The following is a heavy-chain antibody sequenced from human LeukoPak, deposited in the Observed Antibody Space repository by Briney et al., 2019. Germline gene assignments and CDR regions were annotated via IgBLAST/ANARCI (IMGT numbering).Heavy chain of an antibody. CDR2: IYHSGTT. V-gene: IGHV4-39*07. Sequence: SETLSLTCTVSSGSISTSNYYWGWIRQPPGKGLECIGSIYHSGTTYYSPSLKTRVTISVDTSKNQFSLKLSSVTAADTAVYYCARGRRVGYYDSSGYPFDYWGQGTLVTVSS. J-gene: IGHJ4*02. CDR1: SGSISTSNYY. D-gene: IGHD3-22*01. CDR3: ARGRRVGYYDSSGYPFDY.